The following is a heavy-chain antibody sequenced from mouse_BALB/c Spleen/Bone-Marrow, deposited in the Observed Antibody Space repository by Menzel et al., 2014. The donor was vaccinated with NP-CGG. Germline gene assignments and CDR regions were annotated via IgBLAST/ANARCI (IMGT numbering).Heavy chain of an antibody. J-gene: IGHJ1*01. CDR3: ARSADWYFDV. CDR1: GYSITSDYA. CDR2: ISYSGST. Sequence: EVHLVESGPGLVKPSQSLSLPCTVTGYSITSDYAWHWIRQFPGNKLEWMGYISYSGSTSYYPSLKSRISITRDTSKNQFFLQLNSVTTEDTATYYCARSADWYFDVWGAGTTVTVSS. V-gene: IGHV3-2*02.